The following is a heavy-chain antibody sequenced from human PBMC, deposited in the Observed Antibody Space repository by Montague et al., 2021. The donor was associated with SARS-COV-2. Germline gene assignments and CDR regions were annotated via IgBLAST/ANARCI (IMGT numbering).Heavy chain of an antibody. V-gene: IGHV4-34*01. CDR1: GGSFSTYS. CDR2: IHHGGST. CDR3: ARLGDGVVPSPILGVGPYYSYYYMDV. Sequence: SETLSLTCAVHGGSFSTYSWNWIRQPPGKGLEWIGEIHHGGSTNYNPSLKSRVTISADTSKNQSSLKLTSVAAADTAVYYRARLGDGVVPSPILGVGPYYSYYYMDVWGKGTTVTVSS. J-gene: IGHJ6*03. D-gene: IGHD3-10*01.